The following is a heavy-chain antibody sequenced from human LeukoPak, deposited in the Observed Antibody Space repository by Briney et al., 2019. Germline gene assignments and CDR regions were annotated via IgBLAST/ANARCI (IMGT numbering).Heavy chain of an antibody. CDR2: IYYSGST. CDR3: ARAMSIAARLQTIFDY. D-gene: IGHD6-6*01. CDR1: GGSFSGYY. Sequence: SETLSLTCAVYGGSFSGYYWSWIRQPPGKGLEWIGSIYYSGSTYYNPSLKSRVTISVDTSKNQFSLNLTSVTAADTAVYYCARAMSIAARLQTIFDYWGQGTLVTVSS. J-gene: IGHJ4*02. V-gene: IGHV4-34*01.